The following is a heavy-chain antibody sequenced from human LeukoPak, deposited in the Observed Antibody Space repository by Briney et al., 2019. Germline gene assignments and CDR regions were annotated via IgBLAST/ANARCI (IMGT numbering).Heavy chain of an antibody. Sequence: ASVKVSCKASGYTFTGFCIHWVRQSPGQGLEWMGWLNPNSGGTNYAQNFQGRVTMTRDTSISTGYMELSRLRSDDTAVYYCARDLDNYSGSGSYYNGDPLFQHWGQGTLVTVSS. D-gene: IGHD3-10*01. V-gene: IGHV1-2*02. CDR2: LNPNSGGT. CDR3: ARDLDNYSGSGSYYNGDPLFQH. J-gene: IGHJ1*01. CDR1: GYTFTGFC.